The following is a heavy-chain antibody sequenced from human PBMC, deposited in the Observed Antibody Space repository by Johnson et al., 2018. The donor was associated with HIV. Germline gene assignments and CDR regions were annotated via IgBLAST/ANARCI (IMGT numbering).Heavy chain of an antibody. J-gene: IGHJ3*02. V-gene: IGHV3-23*04. CDR2: ISGSGGST. Sequence: VQLVESGGGLVQPGGSLRLSCAASGFTFSSYAMSWVRQAPGKGLAGVPAISGSGGSTSYAAPVKGRFTLSSDNSKNPLYVQMNSLRAEDTAVYYCAKDRGDYGGNRDAFDIWGQGTMVTVSS. CDR1: GFTFSSYA. D-gene: IGHD4-23*01. CDR3: AKDRGDYGGNRDAFDI.